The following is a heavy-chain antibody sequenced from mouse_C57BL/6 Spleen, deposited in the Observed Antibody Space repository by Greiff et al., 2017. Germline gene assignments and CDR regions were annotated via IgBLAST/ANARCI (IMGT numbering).Heavy chain of an antibody. V-gene: IGHV1-64*01. CDR1: GYTFTSYW. D-gene: IGHD4-1*02. J-gene: IGHJ2*01. Sequence: QVQLQQPGAELVKPGASVKLSCKASGYTFTSYWMHWVKQRPGQGLEWIGMIHPNSGSTNYNEKFKSKATLTVDKSSSTAYMQLSSLTSEDSAVYDCARSNWDKDANYFDYWGQGTTLTVSS. CDR2: IHPNSGST. CDR3: ARSNWDKDANYFDY.